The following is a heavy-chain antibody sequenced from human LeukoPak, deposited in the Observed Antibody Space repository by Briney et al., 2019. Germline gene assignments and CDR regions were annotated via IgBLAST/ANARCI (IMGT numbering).Heavy chain of an antibody. Sequence: GGSLRLSCAASGYTFRSYDMHWVRQATGKGLEWVSGIGTAGEIYYPGSVKGRFTISRENAKNSLYLQMNSLRAGDTAVYYCARAAYSSTWYSRYFDLWGRGTLVTVSS. D-gene: IGHD6-13*01. CDR3: ARAAYSSTWYSRYFDL. V-gene: IGHV3-13*01. CDR2: IGTAGEI. CDR1: GYTFRSYD. J-gene: IGHJ2*01.